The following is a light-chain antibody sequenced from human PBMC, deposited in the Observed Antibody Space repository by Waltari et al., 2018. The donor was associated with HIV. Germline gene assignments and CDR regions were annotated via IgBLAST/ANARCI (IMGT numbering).Light chain of an antibody. V-gene: IGLV1-40*01. CDR2: GNN. CDR3: QSYDSSLSGSV. Sequence: QSVLTQPPSVSGAPGQRVTISCTGSNSNIGAASEVHWFQQLPGTAPKLVNYGNNNRPSGVPDRFSGSKSGTSASLAISGLQAEDEADYYCQSYDSSLSGSVFGGGTKLTVL. J-gene: IGLJ2*01. CDR1: NSNIGAASE.